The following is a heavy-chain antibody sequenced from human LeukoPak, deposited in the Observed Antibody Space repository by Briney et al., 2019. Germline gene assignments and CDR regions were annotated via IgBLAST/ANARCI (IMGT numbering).Heavy chain of an antibody. CDR1: GYSFTNYW. J-gene: IGHJ4*02. D-gene: IGHD2-15*01. Sequence: GESLKISCKGSGYSFTNYWIGWVRQMPGKGLEWMGIIYPGDSDTRYGPSFQGQVNTSADKSITTAYLQWRSLKASDTAMYYCARQKYVGRLTDFWGQGTLVTVTS. V-gene: IGHV5-51*01. CDR2: IYPGDSDT. CDR3: ARQKYVGRLTDF.